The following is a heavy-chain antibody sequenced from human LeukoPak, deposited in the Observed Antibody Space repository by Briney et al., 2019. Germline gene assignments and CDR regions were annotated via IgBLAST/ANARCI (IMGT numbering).Heavy chain of an antibody. D-gene: IGHD1-26*01. CDR1: GYTFTSYG. CDR3: ATFGSLSSGSYSEFDY. CDR2: ISAYNGNT. V-gene: IGHV1-18*01. J-gene: IGHJ4*02. Sequence: ASVKVSCKASGYTFTSYGISWVRQAPGQGLEWMGWISAYNGNTNYAQKLQGRVTMTTDTSTSTAYMELRSLRSDDTAVYYCATFGSLSSGSYSEFDYWGQGTLVTVSS.